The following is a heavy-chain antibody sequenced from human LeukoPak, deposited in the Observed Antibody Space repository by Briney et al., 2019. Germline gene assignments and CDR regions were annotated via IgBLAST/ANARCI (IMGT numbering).Heavy chain of an antibody. Sequence: SETLSLTCTVSGGSISSSSYYWGWIRQPPGKGLEWIGSIYYSGSTNYNPSLKSRVTISVDTSKNQFSLKLSSVTAADTAVYYCARIRSGYYDAFDIWGQGTMVTVSS. D-gene: IGHD3-22*01. CDR2: IYYSGST. CDR1: GGSISSSSYY. CDR3: ARIRSGYYDAFDI. J-gene: IGHJ3*02. V-gene: IGHV4-39*07.